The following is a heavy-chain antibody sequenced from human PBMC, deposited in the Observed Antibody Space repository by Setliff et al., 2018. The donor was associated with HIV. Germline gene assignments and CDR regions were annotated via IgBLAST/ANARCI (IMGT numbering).Heavy chain of an antibody. CDR3: AAASSWDPLLDY. J-gene: IGHJ4*02. CDR2: INHSGST. Sequence: SETLSLTCAVYGGSFSGYYWSWIRQPPGKGLEWIGEINHSGSTNYNPSLKSRVTISVDTSMDQFSLKLDSVTAADTAVYYCAAASSWDPLLDYWGQGTLVTVSS. V-gene: IGHV4-34*01. D-gene: IGHD6-13*01. CDR1: GGSFSGYY.